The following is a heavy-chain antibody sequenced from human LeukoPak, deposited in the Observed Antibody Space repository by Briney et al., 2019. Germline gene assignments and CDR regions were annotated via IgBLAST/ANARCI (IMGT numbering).Heavy chain of an antibody. V-gene: IGHV6-1*01. CDR1: GDSVSSNSAA. D-gene: IGHD6-13*01. J-gene: IGHJ4*02. Sequence: NPSQTLSLTCALSGDSVSSNSAAWNWIRQSPSRGLEWLGRTYYRSKCYNDYAGTVKSRITMNTDTSKNKFYWQLNSVTTEDCAVYDCASSEYISSWYGDYWGQGTLVTVTS. CDR3: ASSEYISSWYGDY. CDR2: TYYRSKCYN.